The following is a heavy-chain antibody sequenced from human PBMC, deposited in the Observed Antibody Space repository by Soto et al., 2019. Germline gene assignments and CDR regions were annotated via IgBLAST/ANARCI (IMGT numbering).Heavy chain of an antibody. CDR2: VNQSGNT. CDR1: GGSSSKYH. J-gene: IGHJ4*02. V-gene: IGHV4-34*02. Sequence: QVQLQQWGADLLKPSETLSLTCAVYGGSSSKYHWNWIRQPPGKGLEWIGEVNQSGNTNYNPSLTSRVTISVDTAMKQFSLKMNSLTAADTAVYYCARGQRDSSWYSPFDYWGQGTLVTVSS. D-gene: IGHD6-13*01. CDR3: ARGQRDSSWYSPFDY.